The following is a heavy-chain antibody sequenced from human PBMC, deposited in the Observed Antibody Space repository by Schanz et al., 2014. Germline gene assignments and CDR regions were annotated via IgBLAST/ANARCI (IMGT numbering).Heavy chain of an antibody. D-gene: IGHD2-15*01. Sequence: EVKLVESGGGLVQPGRSLRLSCAGSGFIFDDYAMHWVRQPPGKGLLWVSRVSRDGSETTYVDSVRGRFTISRDTAKNTVFLQMNNLRAEDTAVYYCAAGGGFLIDYWGQGTLVTVSS. CDR3: AAGGGFLIDY. CDR2: VSRDGSET. J-gene: IGHJ4*02. V-gene: IGHV3-74*02. CDR1: GFIFDDYA.